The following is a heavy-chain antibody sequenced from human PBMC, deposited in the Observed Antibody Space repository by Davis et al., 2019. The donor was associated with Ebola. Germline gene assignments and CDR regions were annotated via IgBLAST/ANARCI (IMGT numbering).Heavy chain of an antibody. CDR1: GYTFTSYG. Sequence: ASVKVSCRASGYTFTSYGISWVRQAPGQGLEWMGWISAYNGNTNYAQKLQGRVTMTTDTSTSTAYMELRSLRSDDTAVYYCARDSYCSSTSCYTGTYYYYGMDVWGQGTTVTVSS. CDR3: ARDSYCSSTSCYTGTYYYYGMDV. V-gene: IGHV1-18*01. D-gene: IGHD2-2*02. J-gene: IGHJ6*02. CDR2: ISAYNGNT.